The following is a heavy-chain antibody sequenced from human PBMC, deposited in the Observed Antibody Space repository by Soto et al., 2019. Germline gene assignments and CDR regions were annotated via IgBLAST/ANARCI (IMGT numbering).Heavy chain of an antibody. D-gene: IGHD6-19*01. CDR3: ARQRVQWLVRGFDY. CDR1: GYTFTSYA. CDR2: INAGNGNT. Sequence: ASVKVSCKASGYTFTSYAMHWVRQAPGQRLEWMGWINAGNGNTKYSQKFQGRVTITRDTSASTAYMELGSLRSEDTAVYYCARQRVQWLVRGFDYWGQGTLVTVSS. J-gene: IGHJ4*02. V-gene: IGHV1-3*01.